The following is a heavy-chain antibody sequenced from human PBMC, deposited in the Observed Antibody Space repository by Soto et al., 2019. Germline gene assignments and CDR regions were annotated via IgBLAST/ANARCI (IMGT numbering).Heavy chain of an antibody. V-gene: IGHV4-30-2*02. CDR1: DGSISSGGYS. D-gene: IGHD3-9*01. CDR2: IYHSGST. J-gene: IGHJ4*02. Sequence: SVTCAVWDGSISSGGYSRSWIRQPPGKGLEWIGYIYHSGSTYYNPSLKSRVTISVDRSKNQFSLKLSSVTAADTAVYYCARLLGRYFDWLSPRYFDYWGQGTLVTVSS. CDR3: ARLLGRYFDWLSPRYFDY.